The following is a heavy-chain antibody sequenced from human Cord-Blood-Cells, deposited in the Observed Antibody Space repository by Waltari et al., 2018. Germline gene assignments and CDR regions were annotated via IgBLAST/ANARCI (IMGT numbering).Heavy chain of an antibody. CDR1: GGPISSYY. V-gene: IGHV4-59*01. Sequence: QVQLQESGTGLVKPSETLSLTCTVSGGPISSYYWSWIRQPPGKGLEWIGYIYYSGSTNYNPSLKSRVTISVDTSKNQFSLKLSSVTAADTAVYYCARLAAGYSGYDFDYWGQGTLVTVSS. J-gene: IGHJ4*02. CDR3: ARLAAGYSGYDFDY. CDR2: IYYSGST. D-gene: IGHD5-12*01.